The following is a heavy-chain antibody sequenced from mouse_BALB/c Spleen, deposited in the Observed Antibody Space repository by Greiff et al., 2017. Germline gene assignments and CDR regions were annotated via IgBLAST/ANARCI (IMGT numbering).Heavy chain of an antibody. V-gene: IGHV3-2*02. CDR3: ARETYGNYFDY. J-gene: IGHJ2*01. D-gene: IGHD2-1*01. Sequence: EVQLQESGPGLVKPSQSLSLTCTVTGYSITSDYAWNWIRQFPGNKLEWMGYISYSGSTSYNPSLKSRISITRDTSKNQFFLQLNSVTTEDTATYYCARETYGNYFDYWGQGTTLTVSS. CDR2: ISYSGST. CDR1: GYSITSDYA.